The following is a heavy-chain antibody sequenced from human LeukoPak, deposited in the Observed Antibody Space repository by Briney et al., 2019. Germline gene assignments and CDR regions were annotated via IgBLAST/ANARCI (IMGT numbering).Heavy chain of an antibody. CDR1: GYSFTSFG. CDR2: ISADSGST. CDR3: AKEQEGTAIGGVFDS. D-gene: IGHD2-21*02. V-gene: IGHV1-18*01. Sequence: ASVKVSCMASGYSFTSFGLSWVRQARGQGPEWMGWISADSGSTNYAQKFQDRVTMTTDTSTTTVYMELRSLRSDDTAVYSCAKEQEGTAIGGVFDSWGQGTVVTVSS. J-gene: IGHJ4*02.